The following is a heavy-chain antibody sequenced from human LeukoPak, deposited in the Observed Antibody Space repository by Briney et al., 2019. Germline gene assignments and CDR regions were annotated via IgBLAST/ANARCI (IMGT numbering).Heavy chain of an antibody. D-gene: IGHD3-22*01. Sequence: WXRQAPGXXXXXXGWISAYNGNTNYAQKLQGRVTMTTDTSTSTAYMELRSLRSDDTAVYYCARAKSEEYYYDSSGYHFDYWGQGTLVTVSS. V-gene: IGHV1-18*01. CDR3: ARAKSEEYYYDSSGYHFDY. J-gene: IGHJ4*02. CDR2: ISAYNGNT.